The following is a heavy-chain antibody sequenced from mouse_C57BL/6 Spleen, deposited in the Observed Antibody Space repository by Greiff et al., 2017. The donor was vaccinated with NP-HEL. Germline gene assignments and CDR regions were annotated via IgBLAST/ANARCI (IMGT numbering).Heavy chain of an antibody. Sequence: EVQLQQSGPELVKPGASVKISCKASGYSFTGYYMNWVKQSPEKSLEWIGEINPSTGGTTYNQKFKAKATLTVDKSSSTAYMQLKSLTSEDSAVYYCARLGATEDYAMDYWGQGTSVTVSS. J-gene: IGHJ4*01. CDR3: ARLGATEDYAMDY. CDR1: GYSFTGYY. D-gene: IGHD4-1*02. V-gene: IGHV1-42*01. CDR2: INPSTGGT.